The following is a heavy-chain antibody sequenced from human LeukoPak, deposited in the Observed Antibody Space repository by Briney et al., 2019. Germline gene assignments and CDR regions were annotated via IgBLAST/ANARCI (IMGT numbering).Heavy chain of an antibody. CDR3: ARDGGDIVVVPAANFDY. Sequence: GGSLRLSCAASGFTFSSYEMNWVRQAPGKGLEWVSYISSSGSTIYYADSVKGRFTISRDNAKNSLYLQMNSLRAEDTAVYYCARDGGDIVVVPAANFDYWGQGTLVTVSS. CDR2: ISSSGSTI. CDR1: GFTFSSYE. D-gene: IGHD2-2*01. J-gene: IGHJ4*02. V-gene: IGHV3-48*03.